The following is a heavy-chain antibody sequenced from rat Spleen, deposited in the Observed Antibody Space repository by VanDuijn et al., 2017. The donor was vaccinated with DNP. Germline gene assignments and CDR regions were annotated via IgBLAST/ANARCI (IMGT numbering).Heavy chain of an antibody. V-gene: IGHV4-2*01. CDR2: INKDSSTI. D-gene: IGHD1-2*01. Sequence: EVKLVESGGGLVQPGRSLILSCAASGFNFNDYWMGWVRQAPGKGLEWVGKINKDSSTINYTPSLRERFTISRDNAQNSLYLQMNTLGSEDTALYYCATSTGAYWGQGTLVSVSS. J-gene: IGHJ3*01. CDR3: ATSTGAY. CDR1: GFNFNDYW.